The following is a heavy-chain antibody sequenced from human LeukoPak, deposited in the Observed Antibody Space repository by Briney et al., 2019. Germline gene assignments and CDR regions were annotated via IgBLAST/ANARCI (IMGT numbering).Heavy chain of an antibody. V-gene: IGHV3-30*02. Sequence: GGSLRLSCAASGFTFSSYGMHWVRQAPGKGLEWVAFIRYDGSNKYYADSVKGRFTISRDNSKNTLYLQMNSLRAEDTAVYYCAKPLALTGYCSGGSCYSAPMDVWGKGTTVTISS. CDR3: AKPLALTGYCSGGSCYSAPMDV. CDR1: GFTFSSYG. J-gene: IGHJ6*04. CDR2: IRYDGSNK. D-gene: IGHD2-15*01.